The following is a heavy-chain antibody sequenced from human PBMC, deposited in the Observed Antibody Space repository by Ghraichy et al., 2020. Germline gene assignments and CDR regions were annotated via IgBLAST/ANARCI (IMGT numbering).Heavy chain of an antibody. CDR3: ARAPGLIGRTSQEDYGMDV. V-gene: IGHV3-66*01. Sequence: GESLNISCAASGFTVYSHYMTWVRQAPGKGLECVSVTYSAGGTYYADSVKGRFSSSRDVSKNTLYLQMDSLRAEDTALYYCARAPGLIGRTSQEDYGMDVWGQGTWVTVSS. D-gene: IGHD3/OR15-3a*01. CDR2: TYSAGGT. J-gene: IGHJ6*02. CDR1: GFTVYSHY.